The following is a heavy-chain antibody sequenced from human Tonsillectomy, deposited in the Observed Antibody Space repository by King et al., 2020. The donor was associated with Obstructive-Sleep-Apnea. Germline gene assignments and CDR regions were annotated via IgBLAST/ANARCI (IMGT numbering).Heavy chain of an antibody. J-gene: IGHJ6*02. V-gene: IGHV1-69*01. CDR3: ARTEYGSGGSCYVDYYYGMDV. CDR1: GGTFSSYA. D-gene: IGHD2-15*01. CDR2: IIPIFGTA. Sequence: VQLVESGAEVKKPGSSVKVSCKASGGTFSSYAISWVRQAPGQGLEWMGGIIPIFGTANYAQKFQGRVTITADESTSTAYMELSSLRSEDTAVYYCARTEYGSGGSCYVDYYYGMDVWGQGTTVTVSS.